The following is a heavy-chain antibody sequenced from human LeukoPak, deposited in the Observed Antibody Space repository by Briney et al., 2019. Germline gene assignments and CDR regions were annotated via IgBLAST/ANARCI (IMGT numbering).Heavy chain of an antibody. CDR2: ISGSGGST. D-gene: IGHD3-9*01. CDR1: GFTFSSYA. CDR3: ARGLRYFDWSFDY. V-gene: IGHV3-23*01. Sequence: GGSLRLSCAASGFTFSSYAMSWVRQAPGKGLEWVSAISGSGGSTYYADSVKGRFTISRDNSKNTLYLQMNSLRAEDTAVYYCARGLRYFDWSFDYWGQGTLVTVSS. J-gene: IGHJ4*02.